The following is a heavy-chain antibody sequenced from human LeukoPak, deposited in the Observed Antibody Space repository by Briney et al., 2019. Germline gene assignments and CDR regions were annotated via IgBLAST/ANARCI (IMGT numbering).Heavy chain of an antibody. V-gene: IGHV3-7*04. J-gene: IGHJ6*02. D-gene: IGHD3-22*01. CDR3: ARDSYDSSGYYGYYYYGMDV. Sequence: GGSLRLSCAASGFTVSSNYMSWVRQAPGKGLEWVANIKQDGSEKYYVDSVKGRFTISRDNAKNSLYLQMNSLRAEDTAVYYCARDSYDSSGYYGYYYYGMDVWGQGTTVTVSS. CDR2: IKQDGSEK. CDR1: GFTVSSNY.